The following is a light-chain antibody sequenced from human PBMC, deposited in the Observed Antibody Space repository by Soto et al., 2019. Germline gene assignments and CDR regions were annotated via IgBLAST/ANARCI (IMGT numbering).Light chain of an antibody. CDR2: KAS. CDR3: QQYNSYWT. Sequence: DIQMTQSPSTLSASVGDRVTITCRASQSISSWLAWYQQKPGKAPKLLIYKASGLESGVPSRFSGSGSGTEFTLTSSSLQPDDFATYYCQQYNSYWTFGQGTKVEIK. CDR1: QSISSW. J-gene: IGKJ1*01. V-gene: IGKV1-5*03.